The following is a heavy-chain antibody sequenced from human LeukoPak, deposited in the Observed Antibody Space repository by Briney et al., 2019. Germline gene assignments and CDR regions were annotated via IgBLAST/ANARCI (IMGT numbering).Heavy chain of an antibody. CDR3: ARLRLGELSLGFDP. CDR2: ISPYNGDR. D-gene: IGHD3-16*02. CDR1: GYTFTSYG. Sequence: GASVKVSCKASGYTFTSYGITWVRQAPGQGPDWMGWISPYNGDRRYALKFQDRVTITTDTSKTTAYMELRSLRSDDTAVYYWARLRLGELSLGFDPWGQGTLVTVSS. V-gene: IGHV1-18*01. J-gene: IGHJ5*02.